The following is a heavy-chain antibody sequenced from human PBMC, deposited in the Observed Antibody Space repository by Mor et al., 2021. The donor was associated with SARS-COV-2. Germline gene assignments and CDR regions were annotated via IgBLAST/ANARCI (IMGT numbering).Heavy chain of an antibody. CDR3: ARSAVAGMSSDY. V-gene: IGHV4-39*01. Sequence: GLEWIASGHDSGTTYYNPSLKSRVTMSVDTSKNQFSLKLTSVTAADTAVYYCARSAVAGMSSDYWGQGT. D-gene: IGHD6-19*01. J-gene: IGHJ4*02. CDR2: GHDSGTT.